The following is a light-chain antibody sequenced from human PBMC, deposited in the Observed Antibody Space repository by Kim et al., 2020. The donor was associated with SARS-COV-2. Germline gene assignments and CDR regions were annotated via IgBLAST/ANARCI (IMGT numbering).Light chain of an antibody. CDR1: RSVDTN. CDR3: QQYNDWPPYT. CDR2: GAS. Sequence: VSPGDRATLSCRASRSVDTNLAWYQQKPGQAPRLLIYGASTRATGLPTRFSGSGSGTEFTLTISSLQSEDFAVYYCQQYNDWPPYTFGQGTKLEI. V-gene: IGKV3-15*01. J-gene: IGKJ2*01.